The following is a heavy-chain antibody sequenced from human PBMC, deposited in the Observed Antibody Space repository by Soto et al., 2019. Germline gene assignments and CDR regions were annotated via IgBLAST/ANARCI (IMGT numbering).Heavy chain of an antibody. CDR1: GASISSSNW. CDR3: ARGGIYDILNYYGD. CDR2: IYHSGST. Sequence: QVQLQESGPGLVKPSGTLSLTCAVSGASISSSNWWSWVRQPPGKGLAWIGEIYHSGSTNYNPSLKSRVTISVDKSKNQFSLKLTSVTAADTDVYSCARGGIYDILNYYGDWGQGTLVIVSS. D-gene: IGHD3-9*01. V-gene: IGHV4-4*02. J-gene: IGHJ4*02.